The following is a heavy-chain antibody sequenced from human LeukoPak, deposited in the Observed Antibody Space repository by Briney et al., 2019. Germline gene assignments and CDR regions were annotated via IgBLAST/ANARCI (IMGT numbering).Heavy chain of an antibody. D-gene: IGHD2-21*02. CDR3: ARGFVTHFDY. Sequence: SETLSLTCVVYGGSFSDFHWTWIRQTPGKGLEWIAEVNHTGGTNYNPSLKSRVTISLDTSKNHFSLRLTSMSAADTSVYYCARGFVTHFDYWGQGTLVTVSS. CDR2: VNHTGGT. V-gene: IGHV4-34*01. J-gene: IGHJ4*02. CDR1: GGSFSDFH.